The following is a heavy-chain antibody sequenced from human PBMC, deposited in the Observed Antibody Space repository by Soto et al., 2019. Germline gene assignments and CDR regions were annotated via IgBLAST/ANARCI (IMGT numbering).Heavy chain of an antibody. CDR1: GFTFSSYS. V-gene: IGHV3-21*01. J-gene: IGHJ4*02. CDR3: ARDHLLEGYYFDY. Sequence: GGSLRLSCAASGFTFSSYSMNWVRQAPGKGLEWVSSISSSSSYIYYADSVKGRFTISRDNAKNSLYLQMNSLRAEDTAVYYCARDHLLEGYYFDYWGQGTLVTVSS. CDR2: ISSSSSYI.